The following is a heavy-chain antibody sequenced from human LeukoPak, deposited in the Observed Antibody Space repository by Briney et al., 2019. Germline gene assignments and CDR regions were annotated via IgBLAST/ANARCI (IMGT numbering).Heavy chain of an antibody. D-gene: IGHD2-21*02. CDR3: ARTYCAEDCSIRYFDY. CDR1: GYTLTNYH. V-gene: IGHV1-46*01. J-gene: IGHJ4*02. CDR2: VSPGDETT. Sequence: ASVKVSCKASGYTLTNYHMHWVRQAPGQGLEWMGRVSPGDETTNYAQNFQGRVTMTRDKSTSTVYMELSSLTSDDTAVYYCARTYCAEDCSIRYFDYWGQGTLVTVSS.